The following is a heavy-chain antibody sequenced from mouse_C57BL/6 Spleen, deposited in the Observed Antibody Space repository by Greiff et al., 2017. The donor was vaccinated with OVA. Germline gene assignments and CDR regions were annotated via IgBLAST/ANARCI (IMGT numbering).Heavy chain of an antibody. Sequence: EVQLQQSGPELVKPGASVKISCKASGYTFTDYYMNWVKQSHGKSLEWIGDINPNNGGTSYNQKFKGKATLTVDKSSSTAYMELRSLTSEDSAVYYCARGETALAPWFAYWGQGTLVTVSA. CDR1: GYTFTDYY. D-gene: IGHD3-2*01. V-gene: IGHV1-26*01. CDR2: INPNNGGT. J-gene: IGHJ3*01. CDR3: ARGETALAPWFAY.